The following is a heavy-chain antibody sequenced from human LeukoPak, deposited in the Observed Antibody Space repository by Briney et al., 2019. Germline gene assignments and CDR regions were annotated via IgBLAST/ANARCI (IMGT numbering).Heavy chain of an antibody. Sequence: PGGSLRFTCTASGFTFSTYGMHWLRQAPGEGLEGVALIWYDGSNKYYANPLKGRLTIIRDNTKNTQYLQMNSHRPADNAGHYCSKDLNLGIFSMVRGVIISAPEYGMDVWGEGSTLTVSS. V-gene: IGHV3-30*02. CDR2: IWYDGSNK. CDR3: SKDLNLGIFSMVRGVIISAPEYGMDV. J-gene: IGHJ6*04. D-gene: IGHD3-10*01. CDR1: GFTFSTYG.